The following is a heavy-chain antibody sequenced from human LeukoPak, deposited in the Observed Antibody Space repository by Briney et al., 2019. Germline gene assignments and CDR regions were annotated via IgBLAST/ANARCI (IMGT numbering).Heavy chain of an antibody. Sequence: GRSLRPSCAASGFTFSNYGMHCVRQAPGKWLEWLAAIWYDGSDKYHADSVKGRFTISRDNSKNTLYLQMNSLRVEDTAVYYCARPVVLGAYLRGAYYFDSWGQGTLVTVSS. D-gene: IGHD3-16*01. V-gene: IGHV3-33*01. J-gene: IGHJ4*02. CDR1: GFTFSNYG. CDR2: IWYDGSDK. CDR3: ARPVVLGAYLRGAYYFDS.